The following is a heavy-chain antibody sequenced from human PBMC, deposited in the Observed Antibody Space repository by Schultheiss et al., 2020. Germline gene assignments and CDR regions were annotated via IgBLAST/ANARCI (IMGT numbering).Heavy chain of an antibody. D-gene: IGHD2-2*01. CDR1: GGSFSGYY. V-gene: IGHV4-34*01. Sequence: SQTLSLTCAVYGGSFSGYYWSWIRQPPGKGLEWIGSIYHSGSTYYNPSLKSRVTISVDTSKNQFSLKLSSVTAADTAVYYCATTYRIYCSSASCYGDYMDVWGKGTTVTVSS. J-gene: IGHJ6*03. CDR2: IYHSGST. CDR3: ATTYRIYCSSASCYGDYMDV.